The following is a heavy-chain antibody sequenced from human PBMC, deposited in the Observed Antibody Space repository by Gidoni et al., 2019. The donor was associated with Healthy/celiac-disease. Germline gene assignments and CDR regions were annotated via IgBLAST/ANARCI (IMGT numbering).Heavy chain of an antibody. CDR1: GGTFSSYA. D-gene: IGHD3-10*01. CDR3: ARDPGYFGTMVRGVPEDYYYYGMDV. J-gene: IGHJ6*02. CDR2: IIPIFGTA. V-gene: IGHV1-69*01. Sequence: QVQLVQSGAEVKKPGSSVKVSCKASGGTFSSYAISWVRQAPGQGLEWMGGIIPIFGTANYAQKFQGRVTITADESTSTAYMELSSLRSEDTAVYYCARDPGYFGTMVRGVPEDYYYYGMDVWGQGTTVTVSS.